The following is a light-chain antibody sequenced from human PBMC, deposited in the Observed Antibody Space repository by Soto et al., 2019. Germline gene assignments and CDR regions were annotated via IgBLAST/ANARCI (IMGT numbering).Light chain of an antibody. CDR3: CSWAGSNTFYF. J-gene: IGLJ1*01. CDR1: GSDFGSYNL. V-gene: IGLV2-23*02. CDR2: EVS. Sequence: QSVLTQPASVSGSPGQSITISCTGTGSDFGSYNLVSWYQQLPGKAPKLIIYEVSKRPSGVSNRFSGSKSGNTASLTISGLQAEDEADYYCCSWAGSNTFYFFGTGTKVTVL.